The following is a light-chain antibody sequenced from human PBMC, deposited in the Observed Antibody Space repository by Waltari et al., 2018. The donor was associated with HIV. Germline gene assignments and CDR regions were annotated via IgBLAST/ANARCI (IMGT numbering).Light chain of an antibody. J-gene: IGLJ1*01. CDR2: GDT. CDR1: SIGSKS. CDR3: QVWGKNTGI. V-gene: IGLV3-9*01. Sequence: SYELTQPLSVSVALGQTAKVPCGGDSIGSKSVQWYQQKPGQAPVLVIYGDTNRPSGIPERFSGSNSGNTATLSISSAQAGDEADYYCQVWGKNTGIFGTGTKVTVL.